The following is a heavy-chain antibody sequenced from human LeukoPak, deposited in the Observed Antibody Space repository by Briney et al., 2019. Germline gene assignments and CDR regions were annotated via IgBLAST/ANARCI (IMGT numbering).Heavy chain of an antibody. CDR3: ARVTLYCSGGSCYFSSGDY. J-gene: IGHJ4*02. Sequence: GSVKVSCKASGYTLTSYCISWVRQAPGQGLEWIGLISAYHGNTNYAQKLQGRVTMTTDTSTSTAYMELRSLRSDDTAVYYCARVTLYCSGGSCYFSSGDYWGQGTLVTVSS. CDR2: ISAYHGNT. CDR1: GYTLTSYC. V-gene: IGHV1-18*01. D-gene: IGHD2-15*01.